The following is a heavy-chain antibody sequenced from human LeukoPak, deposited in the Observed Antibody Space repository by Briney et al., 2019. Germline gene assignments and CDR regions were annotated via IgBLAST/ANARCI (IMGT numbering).Heavy chain of an antibody. D-gene: IGHD2-2*01. CDR3: ARGEGYCDSSTCYNWFDP. Sequence: PSETLSLTCTVSGYSISSGYYWVWIRQPPGKGLEWIGSIYHSGNTYYNPSLKSRLTISVDTSKNQFSLKLSSVTAADTAVYYCARGEGYCDSSTCYNWFDPWGRGTLVTVSS. J-gene: IGHJ5*02. CDR2: IYHSGNT. CDR1: GYSISSGYY. V-gene: IGHV4-38-2*02.